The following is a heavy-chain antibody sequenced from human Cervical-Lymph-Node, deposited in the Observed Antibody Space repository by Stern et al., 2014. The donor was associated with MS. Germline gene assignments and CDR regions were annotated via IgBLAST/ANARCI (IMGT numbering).Heavy chain of an antibody. J-gene: IGHJ4*02. CDR3: AKDRGEFHRPLGIVDY. D-gene: IGHD7-27*01. CDR2: TYLDVSNI. CDR1: GFTFSNYA. Sequence: VQLVESGGGVVQPGGSLRLSCAASGFTFSNYAMHWVRQAPGKGLEWVAVTYLDVSNIHYGESVNGRFTISRDKSKDTLSLQMNSLKVEVSCVYCCAKDRGEFHRPLGIVDYWGQGTLVTVSS. V-gene: IGHV3-30*18.